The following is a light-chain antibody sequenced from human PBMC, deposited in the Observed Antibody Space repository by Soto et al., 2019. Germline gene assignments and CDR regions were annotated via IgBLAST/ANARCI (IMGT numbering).Light chain of an antibody. V-gene: IGKV3-15*01. CDR2: GAS. Sequence: EMVMTQSPATLSVSPGERATLSCRASQSVSSKLAWYQEKPGQAPRLLIYGASARATGIPARFSGSGSGTEFTLTISSLQSEDFAVYYCQQYNNWPWTFGPGTKVEIK. J-gene: IGKJ1*01. CDR1: QSVSSK. CDR3: QQYNNWPWT.